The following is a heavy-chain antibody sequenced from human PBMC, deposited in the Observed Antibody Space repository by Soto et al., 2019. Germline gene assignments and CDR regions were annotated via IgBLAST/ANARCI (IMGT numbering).Heavy chain of an antibody. D-gene: IGHD6-19*01. V-gene: IGHV3-30*18. CDR1: GFTFSSYG. CDR3: AKDESAVTNPNFDY. J-gene: IGHJ4*02. CDR2: ISYDGSNK. Sequence: QVQLVESGGGVVQPGRSLRLSCAASGFTFSSYGMHWVRQTPGKGLEWVAVISYDGSNKYYADSVKGRFTISRDNSKNTLYLQMNSLRAEDTAVYYCAKDESAVTNPNFDYWGPGTLVTVSS.